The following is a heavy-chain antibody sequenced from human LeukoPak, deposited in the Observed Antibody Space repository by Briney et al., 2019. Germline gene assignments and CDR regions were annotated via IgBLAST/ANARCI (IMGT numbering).Heavy chain of an antibody. Sequence: PGGSLRLSCAASGFTFSSFAMSWVRQAPGKGLEWVSGVSGRGDSTYYADSVKGRFTISRDNSKNTLYLQMNTLRAEDTAMYYCAKETSDWLGFDHWGQGTLVTVSS. CDR1: GFTFSSFA. J-gene: IGHJ4*02. CDR2: VSGRGDST. CDR3: AKETSDWLGFDH. V-gene: IGHV3-23*01. D-gene: IGHD3-9*01.